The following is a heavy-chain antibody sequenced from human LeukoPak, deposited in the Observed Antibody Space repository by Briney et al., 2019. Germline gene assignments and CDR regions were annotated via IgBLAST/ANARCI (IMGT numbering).Heavy chain of an antibody. D-gene: IGHD1-26*01. V-gene: IGHV3-23*01. CDR1: GFTFSSYA. J-gene: IGHJ4*02. CDR2: ISTSGGST. CDR3: AKGLGGSYDLLHF. Sequence: GGSLRLSCAASGFTFSSYAMSWVRQAPGKGLEWVSAISTSGGSTYCADSVKGRFTISRDNSRNTLYLQMNSLRAEDTAVYYCAKGLGGSYDLLHFWGQGTLVTVSS.